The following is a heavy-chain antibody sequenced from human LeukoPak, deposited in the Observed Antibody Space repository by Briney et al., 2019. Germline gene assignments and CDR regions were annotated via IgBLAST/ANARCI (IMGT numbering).Heavy chain of an antibody. J-gene: IGHJ4*02. CDR3: ARSEYDILTGYYLLPFDY. D-gene: IGHD3-9*01. CDR1: GGTFSSYA. V-gene: IGHV1-69*01. Sequence: SVKVSCKASGGTFSSYAISWVRQAPGQGLEWMGGIIPIFGTANHAQKFQGRVTITADESTSTAYMELSSLRSEDTAVYYCARSEYDILTGYYLLPFDYWGQGTLVTVSS. CDR2: IIPIFGTA.